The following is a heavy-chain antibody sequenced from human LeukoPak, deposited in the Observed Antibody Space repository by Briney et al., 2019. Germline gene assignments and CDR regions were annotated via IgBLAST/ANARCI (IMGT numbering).Heavy chain of an antibody. Sequence: SETLSLTCTASGGSISSHYWSWIRQPPGKGLEWIGYIYYSGSTNYNPSLKSRVTISVDTSKNQFSLKLSSVTAADTAVYYCARDLPRYCGGDCYMGAFDIWGQGTMVTVSS. D-gene: IGHD2-21*02. CDR2: IYYSGST. CDR3: ARDLPRYCGGDCYMGAFDI. J-gene: IGHJ3*02. CDR1: GGSISSHY. V-gene: IGHV4-59*11.